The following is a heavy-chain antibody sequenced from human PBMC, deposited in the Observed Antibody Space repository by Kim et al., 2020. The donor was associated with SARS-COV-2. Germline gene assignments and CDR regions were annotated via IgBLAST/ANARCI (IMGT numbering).Heavy chain of an antibody. V-gene: IGHV5-51*01. J-gene: IGHJ3*02. Sequence: GESLKISCKGSGYSFTSYWIGWVRQMPGKGLEWMGIIYPGDSDTRYSPSFQGQVTISADKSISTAYLQWSSLKASDTAMYYCARLDTPSPIVATRASGPAFDIWGQGTMVTVSS. CDR1: GYSFTSYW. D-gene: IGHD5-12*01. CDR3: ARLDTPSPIVATRASGPAFDI. CDR2: IYPGDSDT.